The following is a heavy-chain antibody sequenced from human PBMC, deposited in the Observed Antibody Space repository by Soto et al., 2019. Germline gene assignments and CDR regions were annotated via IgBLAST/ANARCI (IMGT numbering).Heavy chain of an antibody. CDR3: ARATSGSQGGGYYLGY. CDR2: INPNSGGT. V-gene: IGHV1-2*04. D-gene: IGHD3-22*01. Sequence: QVQLVQSGAEVKKPGASVKVSCKAAGYTFTGYYMHWVRQAPGQGLEWMGWINPNSGGTNYAQKFQGWVTMTRDTSISTAYMELSRLRSDDTAVYYCARATSGSQGGGYYLGYWGQGTLVTVSS. J-gene: IGHJ4*02. CDR1: GYTFTGYY.